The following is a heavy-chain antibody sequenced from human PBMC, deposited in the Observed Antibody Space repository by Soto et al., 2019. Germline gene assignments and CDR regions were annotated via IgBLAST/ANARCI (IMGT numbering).Heavy chain of an antibody. CDR2: IYYSGST. V-gene: IGHV4-59*02. Sequence: PSGTLALTCTACGGCVSSYDWGGIRQPPGKGLEWIGYIYYSGSTNYNPSLKSRVTISVDTSKNQFSLKLSSVTAADTAVYYCARDKARSAATIRMDYYYYMDVWGKGTTVTVSS. J-gene: IGHJ6*03. D-gene: IGHD5-12*01. CDR1: GGCVSSYD. CDR3: ARDKARSAATIRMDYYYYMDV.